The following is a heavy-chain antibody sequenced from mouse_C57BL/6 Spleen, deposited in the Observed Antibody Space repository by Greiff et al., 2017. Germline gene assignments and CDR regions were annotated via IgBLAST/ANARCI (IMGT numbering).Heavy chain of an antibody. D-gene: IGHD4-1*01. V-gene: IGHV1-22*01. J-gene: IGHJ4*01. CDR1: GYTFTDYN. Sequence: VQLQQSGPELVKPGASVKMSCKASGYTFTDYNMHWVKQSHGKSLEWIGYINPNNGGTSYNQKFKGKATLTVYKSSSTAYMELRSLTSEDSAVYYCATGCYYAMDYWGQGTSVTVSS. CDR2: INPNNGGT. CDR3: ATGCYYAMDY.